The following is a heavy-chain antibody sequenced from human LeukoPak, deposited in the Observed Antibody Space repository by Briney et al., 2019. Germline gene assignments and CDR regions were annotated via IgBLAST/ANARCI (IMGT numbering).Heavy chain of an antibody. V-gene: IGHV3-30*18. Sequence: PGRSLRLSCAASRFTFNTYGIHWVRQAPGKALEWVAVISYDGSNKYYADSVKGRFTISRDNSKNTLYLQINSLRAEDTAVYYCAKDWGSGARYYYYGMDVWGQGTTVTVSS. D-gene: IGHD3-16*01. J-gene: IGHJ6*02. CDR1: RFTFNTYG. CDR3: AKDWGSGARYYYYGMDV. CDR2: ISYDGSNK.